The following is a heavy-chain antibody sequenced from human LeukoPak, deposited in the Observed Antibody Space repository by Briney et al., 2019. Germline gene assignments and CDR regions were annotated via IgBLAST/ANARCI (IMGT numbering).Heavy chain of an antibody. CDR2: ISGSGGST. Sequence: GGSLRLSCAASGFTLSSYAMSWVRQAPGKGLEWVSAISGSGGSTYYADSVKGRFTISRDNSKNTLYLQMNSLRAEDTAVYYCAKAAGPQPLYYYYYMDVWGKGTTVTISS. D-gene: IGHD6-19*01. CDR3: AKAAGPQPLYYYYYMDV. CDR1: GFTLSSYA. V-gene: IGHV3-23*01. J-gene: IGHJ6*03.